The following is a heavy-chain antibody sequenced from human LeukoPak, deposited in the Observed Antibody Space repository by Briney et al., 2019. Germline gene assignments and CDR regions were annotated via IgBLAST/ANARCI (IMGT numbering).Heavy chain of an antibody. Sequence: PGGSLRLSCAVSGFTFSSYGMHWVRQAPGKGLEWVSVVYSGGSTYYADSVKGRFTISRDNSKNTLYLQMNSLRAEDTALYYCARGKRRAFDIWGQGTMVTVSS. CDR3: ARGKRRAFDI. CDR1: GFTFSSYG. V-gene: IGHV3-NL1*01. J-gene: IGHJ3*02. CDR2: VYSGGST.